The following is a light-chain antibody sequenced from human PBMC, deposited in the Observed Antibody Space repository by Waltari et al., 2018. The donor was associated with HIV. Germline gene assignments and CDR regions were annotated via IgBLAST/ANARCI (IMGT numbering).Light chain of an antibody. CDR1: QSISSD. CDR3: QQTYLKPFT. V-gene: IGKV1-39*01. CDR2: AAS. Sequence: DIQMTQSPSSLSASLGDSVTITCRASQSISSDLNWYQQKPGKAPKLLIYAASSLQSGVPSRFSGSGSGTDFTLSISSLQPEDFATYYCQQTYLKPFTFGPGTKVDIK. J-gene: IGKJ3*01.